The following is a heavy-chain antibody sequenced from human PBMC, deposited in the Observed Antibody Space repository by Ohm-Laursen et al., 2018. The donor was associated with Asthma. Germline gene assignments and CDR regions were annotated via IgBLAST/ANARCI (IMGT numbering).Heavy chain of an antibody. Sequence: SLRLSCTASGFTFSSYGMHWVRQAPGKGLEWVALISFHGSNEYYADSVKGRFTISRDNSKNTLYLQMNSLRAEDTAVYYCASIFQGPTPIAAPRPYYYYGMDVWGQGTTVTVSS. D-gene: IGHD6-6*01. CDR1: GFTFSSYG. V-gene: IGHV3-30*03. CDR2: ISFHGSNE. CDR3: ASIFQGPTPIAAPRPYYYYGMDV. J-gene: IGHJ6*02.